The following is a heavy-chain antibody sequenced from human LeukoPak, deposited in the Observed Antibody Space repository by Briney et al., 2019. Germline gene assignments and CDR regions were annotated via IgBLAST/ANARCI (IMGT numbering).Heavy chain of an antibody. CDR3: ARDYKDYYGMDV. CDR1: GFTFSSYS. D-gene: IGHD5-24*01. J-gene: IGHJ6*02. Sequence: AGGSLRLSCAASGFTFSSYSMNWVRQAPGKGLEWVSSISSSSSYIYYADSVKGRFTISRGNAKNSLYLQMNSLRAEDTAVYYCARDYKDYYGMDVWGQGTTVTVSS. V-gene: IGHV3-21*01. CDR2: ISSSSSYI.